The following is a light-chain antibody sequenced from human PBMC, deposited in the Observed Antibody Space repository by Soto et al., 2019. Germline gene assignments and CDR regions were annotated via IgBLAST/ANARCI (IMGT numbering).Light chain of an antibody. V-gene: IGKV1-39*01. CDR1: QPISTY. CDR3: QQSYSNLWT. CDR2: AAS. Sequence: IQMTQSPSSLSASVGDRVTITCRASQPISTYLNWYQQKAGEAPQLLIYAASSLQSGVPSRFSGGGSGTHFTLTIRSLRPEDFATYYCQQSYSNLWTFGQGTNVDIK. J-gene: IGKJ1*01.